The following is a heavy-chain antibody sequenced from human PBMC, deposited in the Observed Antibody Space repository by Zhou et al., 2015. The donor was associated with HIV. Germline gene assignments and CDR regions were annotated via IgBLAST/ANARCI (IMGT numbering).Heavy chain of an antibody. CDR2: IIPMFGTADYV. J-gene: IGHJ5*02. CDR1: GGTFTSYV. CDR3: ARDPDGSGA. Sequence: QVQLVQSGAEVKKPGSSVMVSCKVSGGTFTSYVISWVRQAPGQGLEWMGGIIPMFGTADYVNYVHKFQGRVTITADKSTSTAYMELSSLRSEDTAVYYCARDPDGSGAWGQGTLVTVSS. D-gene: IGHD3-10*01. V-gene: IGHV1-69*06.